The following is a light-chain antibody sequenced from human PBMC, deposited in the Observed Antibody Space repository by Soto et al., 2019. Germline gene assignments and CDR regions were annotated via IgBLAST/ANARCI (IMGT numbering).Light chain of an antibody. CDR1: QSVLYSSNNKNY. CDR3: QQYYTTPRT. Sequence: DIVMTQSPDSLTVSLDERATINCKSSQSVLYSSNNKNYLAWYQQKPGQPPKLLIYWASTRESGVPDRFGGSGSGTDFTLTISSLQAEDVAVYYCQQYYTTPRTFGQGTKVELK. CDR2: WAS. V-gene: IGKV4-1*01. J-gene: IGKJ1*01.